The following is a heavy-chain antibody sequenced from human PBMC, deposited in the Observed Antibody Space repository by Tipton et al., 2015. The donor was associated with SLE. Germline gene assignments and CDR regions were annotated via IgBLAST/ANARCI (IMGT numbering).Heavy chain of an antibody. CDR1: GGSFSGYY. Sequence: TLSLTCAVYGGSFSGYYWSWIRQPAGKGLEWIGRIYTSGSTNYSPSLKSRVTISVDTSKNQFSLKLSSVTAADTAVYYCARGDGYNFDYWGQGTLVTVSS. J-gene: IGHJ4*02. D-gene: IGHD5-24*01. CDR2: IYTSGST. V-gene: IGHV4-59*10. CDR3: ARGDGYNFDY.